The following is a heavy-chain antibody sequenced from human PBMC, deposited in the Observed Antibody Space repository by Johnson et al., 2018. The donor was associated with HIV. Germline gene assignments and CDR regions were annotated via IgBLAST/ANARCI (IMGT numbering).Heavy chain of an antibody. Sequence: VQLVESGGGLIQPGGSLRLSCAVSGLSVNRDFMTWVRQAPGKGLEWVSAISGSGGSTYYADSVKGRFTISRDNSKNTVYLQMNSLRAEDTAVYYCARGYYDSSGRGWGQGTMVTVSS. CDR2: SGSGGST. D-gene: IGHD3-22*01. V-gene: IGHV3-23*04. CDR3: ARGYYDSSGRG. CDR1: GLSVNRDF. J-gene: IGHJ3*01.